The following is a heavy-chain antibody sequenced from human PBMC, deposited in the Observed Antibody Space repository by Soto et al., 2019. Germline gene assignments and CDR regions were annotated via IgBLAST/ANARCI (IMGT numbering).Heavy chain of an antibody. Sequence: QVQLVQSGAEVKKPGSSVKVSCKASGYTFTSYDINWVRQATGQGLEWMGWMNPNSGNTGYAQKFQGRVTMTRNTSIGTAYMELSSLRSEGTAVYYCARGRGHSSGWYGDYWGQGTLVTVSS. D-gene: IGHD6-19*01. V-gene: IGHV1-8*01. CDR1: GYTFTSYD. J-gene: IGHJ4*02. CDR3: ARGRGHSSGWYGDY. CDR2: MNPNSGNT.